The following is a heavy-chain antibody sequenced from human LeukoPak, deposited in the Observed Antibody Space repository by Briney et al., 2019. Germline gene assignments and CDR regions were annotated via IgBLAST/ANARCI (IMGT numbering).Heavy chain of an antibody. CDR3: AKGARPGYCSSTSCPEDYYYYMDV. J-gene: IGHJ6*03. D-gene: IGHD2-2*01. CDR1: GFTFDDYA. CDR2: ISWNSGSI. Sequence: GGSLRLSCAASGFTFDDYAMHWVRQAPGKGLEWVSGISWNSGSIGYADSVKGRFTISRDNAKNSLYLQMNSLRAEDMALYYCAKGARPGYCSSTSCPEDYYYYMDVWGKGTTVTLSS. V-gene: IGHV3-9*03.